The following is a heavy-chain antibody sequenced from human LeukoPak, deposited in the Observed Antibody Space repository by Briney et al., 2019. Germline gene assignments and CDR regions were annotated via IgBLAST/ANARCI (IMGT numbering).Heavy chain of an antibody. Sequence: GGSLRLSCAASGFTFSSYAMSWVRQAPGKGLEWVSTISGSGESTYYADSVKGRFTISRDNSKNTLYLQMNSLRAEDAAVYYCAKWGSGSYYKGSFDYWGQGTLVTVSS. V-gene: IGHV3-23*01. CDR3: AKWGSGSYYKGSFDY. J-gene: IGHJ4*02. CDR2: ISGSGEST. CDR1: GFTFSSYA. D-gene: IGHD3-10*01.